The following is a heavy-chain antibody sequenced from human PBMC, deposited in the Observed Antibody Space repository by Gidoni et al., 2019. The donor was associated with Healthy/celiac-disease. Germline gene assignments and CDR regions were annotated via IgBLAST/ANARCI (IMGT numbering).Heavy chain of an antibody. CDR1: DGSISSISYS. V-gene: IGHV4-39*01. J-gene: IGHJ5*02. CDR3: ARHLYCSGGSCLTTLFDP. CDR2: IYYSGST. D-gene: IGHD2-15*01. Sequence: QLQLQESGPGLVKPSETLSLTCTVSDGSISSISYSWGWIRQPPGKGLEWIGSIYYSGSTYYNPSLKSRITISVDTSKNQFSLKLSSVTAADTAVYYCARHLYCSGGSCLTTLFDPWGQGTLVTVSS.